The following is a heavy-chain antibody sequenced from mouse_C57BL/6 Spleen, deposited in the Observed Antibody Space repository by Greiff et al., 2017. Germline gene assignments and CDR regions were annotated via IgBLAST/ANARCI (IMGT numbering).Heavy chain of an antibody. D-gene: IGHD4-1*01. CDR2: ISDGGSYT. CDR3: ARDRDWDYAMDY. V-gene: IGHV5-4*01. J-gene: IGHJ4*01. CDR1: GFTFSSYA. Sequence: EVQLVESGGGLVKPGGSLKLSCAASGFTFSSYAMSWVRQTPEKRLEWVATISDGGSYTYYPANVKGRFTISRDNAKNNLYLQMSHLKSEDTAMYYCARDRDWDYAMDYWGQGTSVTVAS.